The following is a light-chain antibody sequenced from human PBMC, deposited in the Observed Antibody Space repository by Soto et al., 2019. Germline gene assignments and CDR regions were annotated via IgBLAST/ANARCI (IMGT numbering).Light chain of an antibody. Sequence: EIVLTQSPGTLSLSPGERATPSCRASQSVSSNLAWYQQKPGQAPRLLIYGASTRATGIPARFSGSGSGTEFTLTINSLQAEDCAVYYCQKYYNWPRPFGQGPRLESK. CDR3: QKYYNWPRP. J-gene: IGKJ5*01. V-gene: IGKV3-15*01. CDR2: GAS. CDR1: QSVSSN.